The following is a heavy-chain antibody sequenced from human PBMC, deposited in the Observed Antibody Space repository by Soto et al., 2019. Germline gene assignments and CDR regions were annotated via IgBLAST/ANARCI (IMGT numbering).Heavy chain of an antibody. J-gene: IGHJ3*02. CDR2: SSGSGAST. CDR3: AKGGAIPVAGTRQHAFDI. CDR1: GFTFSSYA. D-gene: IGHD6-19*01. V-gene: IGHV3-23*01. Sequence: EVQLLESGGGLVQPGGSLRLSCAASGFTFSSYAMSWVRQAPGKGLEWVSASSGSGASTYYADSVKGRFTISRDNSKNPLYLQMNSLRAEDTDVYYCAKGGAIPVAGTRQHAFDIWGQGTMVTVSS.